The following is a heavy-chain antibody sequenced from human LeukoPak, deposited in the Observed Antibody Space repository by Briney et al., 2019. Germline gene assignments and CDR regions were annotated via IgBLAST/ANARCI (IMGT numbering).Heavy chain of an antibody. Sequence: GGSLRLSCAASGFTFRSYWMHWVRQAPGKGLVWVSRINTDGSSTTYADSVKGRFTISRDNAKNSLYLQMNSLRAEDTAVYYCARDDAMGATIDYWGQGTLVTVSS. V-gene: IGHV3-74*01. J-gene: IGHJ4*02. D-gene: IGHD1-26*01. CDR3: ARDDAMGATIDY. CDR1: GFTFRSYW. CDR2: INTDGSST.